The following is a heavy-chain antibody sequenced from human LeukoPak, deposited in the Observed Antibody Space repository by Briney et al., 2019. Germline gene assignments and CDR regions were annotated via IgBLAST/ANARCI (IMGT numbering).Heavy chain of an antibody. D-gene: IGHD2-15*01. CDR2: IYHSGST. CDR3: ARAFNRYCSGGSCPTAYYHMDV. J-gene: IGHJ6*03. CDR1: GYSISSGYY. V-gene: IGHV4-38-2*02. Sequence: SETLSLTCTVSGYSISSGYYWGWIRQPPGKGLEWIGSIYHSGSTYYNPSLKSRVTISVDTSKNQFSLKLSSVTAADTAVYYCARAFNRYCSGGSCPTAYYHMDVWGKGTTVTISS.